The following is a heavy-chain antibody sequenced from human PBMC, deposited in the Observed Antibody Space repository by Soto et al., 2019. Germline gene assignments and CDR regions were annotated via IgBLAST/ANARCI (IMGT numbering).Heavy chain of an antibody. D-gene: IGHD3-10*01. CDR3: ARETDQNDFISGNYCFDP. CDR1: GGSISSYY. V-gene: IGHV4-59*12. CDR2: IYYSGST. Sequence: PSETLSLTCTVSGGSISSYYWSWIRQPPGKGLEWIGYIYYSGSTNYNPSLKSRVTISVDTSKNQFSLKLSSVTAADTAVYYCARETDQNDFISGNYCFDPWGQGTLVTVSS. J-gene: IGHJ5*02.